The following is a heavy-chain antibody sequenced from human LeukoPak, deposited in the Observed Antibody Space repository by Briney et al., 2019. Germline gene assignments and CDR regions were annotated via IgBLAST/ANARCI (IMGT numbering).Heavy chain of an antibody. CDR3: ARDVYYDSSGYPYYMDV. Sequence: SVKVSCKASGGTFSSYAISWVRQAPGQGLEWMGGIIPIFGTANYAQKFQGRVTITADESTSTAYMELSSLRSEDTAVYYCARDVYYDSSGYPYYMDVWGKGTTVTVSS. J-gene: IGHJ6*03. CDR1: GGTFSSYA. CDR2: IIPIFGTA. D-gene: IGHD3-22*01. V-gene: IGHV1-69*13.